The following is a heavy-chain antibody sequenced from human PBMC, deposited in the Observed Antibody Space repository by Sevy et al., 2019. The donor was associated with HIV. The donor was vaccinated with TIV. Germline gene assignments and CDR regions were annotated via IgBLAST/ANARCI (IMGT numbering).Heavy chain of an antibody. J-gene: IGHJ3*02. CDR2: ISWNSGSI. CDR3: AKGKTYYYDSSGAPDAFDI. V-gene: IGHV3-9*01. D-gene: IGHD3-22*01. Sequence: GGSLRLSCAASGFTFDDYAMHWVRQAPGKGLEWVSGISWNSGSIGYAGSVKGRFTISRDNAKNSLYLQMNSLRAEDTALYYCAKGKTYYYDSSGAPDAFDIWGQGTMVTVSS. CDR1: GFTFDDYA.